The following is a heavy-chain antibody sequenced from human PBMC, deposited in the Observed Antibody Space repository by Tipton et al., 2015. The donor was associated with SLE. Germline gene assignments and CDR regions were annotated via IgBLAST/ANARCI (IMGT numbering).Heavy chain of an antibody. CDR2: IYHSGST. Sequence: TLSLTCTVSGGSMSTYYWSWIRQPPGKGLEWFGYIYHSGSTNYNPSLRSRVTISVDTSKNQLSLQLSSVTTADTAVYYCARGDPQGLEPFDYWGQGTLVTVSS. V-gene: IGHV4-59*01. J-gene: IGHJ4*02. CDR1: GGSMSTYY. CDR3: ARGDPQGLEPFDY. D-gene: IGHD1-1*01.